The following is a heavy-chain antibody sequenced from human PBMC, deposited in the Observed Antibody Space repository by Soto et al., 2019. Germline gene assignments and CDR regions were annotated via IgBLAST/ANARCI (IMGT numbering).Heavy chain of an antibody. CDR2: IAPDGSQI. V-gene: IGHV3-30-3*02. CDR1: GFGFGGKT. D-gene: IGHD2-2*02. Sequence: PGGSLRLSCAASGFGFGGKTMYWVRQAPGRGLEWVALIAPDGSQIYYADSVKGRFTISRDNSKNTLYLQMDNLRAEDTSLYLCATDIHATWLLNSWGQGTLVTAPQ. CDR3: ATDIHATWLLNS. J-gene: IGHJ5*02.